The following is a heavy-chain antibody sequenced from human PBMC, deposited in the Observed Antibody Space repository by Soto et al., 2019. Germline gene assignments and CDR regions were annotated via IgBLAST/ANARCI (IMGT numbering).Heavy chain of an antibody. CDR2: IYHSGST. V-gene: IGHV4-30-2*01. D-gene: IGHD3-22*01. CDR1: GGSISSGAYS. Sequence: SETLSLTCAASGGSISSGAYSWSWIRQPPGKGLEWIGYIYHSGSTYYNPRLKSRVTVSIDRSKILFSLKLSSVTAADTAVFYCAIGPYDSSGFYSAFDIWGQGTMVT. CDR3: AIGPYDSSGFYSAFDI. J-gene: IGHJ3*02.